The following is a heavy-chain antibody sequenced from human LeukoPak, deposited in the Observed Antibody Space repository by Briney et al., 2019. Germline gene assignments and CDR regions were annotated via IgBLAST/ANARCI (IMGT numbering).Heavy chain of an antibody. V-gene: IGHV3-30*02. CDR3: AKNWAGIEPKMITFGGVIAFDY. D-gene: IGHD3-16*02. J-gene: IGHJ4*02. CDR1: GFTFSSYG. Sequence: GGSLRLSCAASGFTFSSYGMHWVRQAPGKGLEWVAFIRYDGSNKYYADSVKGRFTISRDNSKNTLYLQMNSLRAEDTAVYYCAKNWAGIEPKMITFGGVIAFDYWGQGTLVTVSS. CDR2: IRYDGSNK.